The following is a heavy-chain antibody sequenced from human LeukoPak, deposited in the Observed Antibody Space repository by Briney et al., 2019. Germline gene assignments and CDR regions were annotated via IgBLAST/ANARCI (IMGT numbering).Heavy chain of an antibody. CDR3: ARNYYDSSGYYLYYFDY. D-gene: IGHD3-22*01. CDR2: IIPIFGTA. J-gene: IGHJ4*02. Sequence: SVKVSCKASGGTFSSYAISWVRQAPGQGLEWMGGIIPIFGTANYAQKFQGRVTITTDESTNTAYMELSSLRSEDTAVYYCARNYYDSSGYYLYYFDYWGQGTLVTVSS. V-gene: IGHV1-69*05. CDR1: GGTFSSYA.